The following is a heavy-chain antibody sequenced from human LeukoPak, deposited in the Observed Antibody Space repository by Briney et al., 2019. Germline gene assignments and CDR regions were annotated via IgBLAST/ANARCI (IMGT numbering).Heavy chain of an antibody. CDR3: ARLHTAMVVDAFDI. D-gene: IGHD5-18*01. J-gene: IGHJ3*02. Sequence: GGSLRLSCAASGFTFSSFWMNWVRQAPGKGLEWVANIKQDGSERYYVDSVRGRFTISRDNAKKSLCLEMNSLRAEDTAVYYCARLHTAMVVDAFDIWGQGTMVTVSS. CDR1: GFTFSSFW. CDR2: IKQDGSER. V-gene: IGHV3-7*01.